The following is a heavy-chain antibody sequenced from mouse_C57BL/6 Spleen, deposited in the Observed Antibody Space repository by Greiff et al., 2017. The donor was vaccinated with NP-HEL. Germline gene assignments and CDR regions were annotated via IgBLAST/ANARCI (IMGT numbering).Heavy chain of an antibody. Sequence: EVHLVESEGGLVQPGSSMKLSCTASGFTFSDYYMAWVRQVPEKGLEWVANINYDSSSTYYLDSLKSRFIISRDNAKNILYLQMISLKSEETATYYCARGGDYYVDYFDYWGQGTTLTVSS. J-gene: IGHJ2*01. CDR3: ARGGDYYVDYFDY. V-gene: IGHV5-16*01. CDR2: INYDSSST. CDR1: GFTFSDYY. D-gene: IGHD1-1*01.